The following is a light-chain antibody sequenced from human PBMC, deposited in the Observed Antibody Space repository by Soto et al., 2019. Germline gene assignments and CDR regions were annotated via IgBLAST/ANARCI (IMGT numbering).Light chain of an antibody. J-gene: IGKJ4*01. V-gene: IGKV3-20*01. Sequence: EIVLTQSPGTLSLSPGERATLSCRASQSVSSSFLAWYQQKPGQAPRLLIYGASSRATGIPDRFSGSGSGTDFTLTISRLEPEDVAVYYCQQHDRSPLTFGGGTKVEIK. CDR1: QSVSSSF. CDR3: QQHDRSPLT. CDR2: GAS.